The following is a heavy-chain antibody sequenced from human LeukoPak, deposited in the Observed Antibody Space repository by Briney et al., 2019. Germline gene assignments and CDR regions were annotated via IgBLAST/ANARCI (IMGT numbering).Heavy chain of an antibody. CDR3: ARERGGTTGTTQGAFDI. CDR1: GRTFSSYA. CDR2: INPNSGGT. Sequence: ASVKVSCKASGRTFSSYAISWVRQAPGQGLEWMGWINPNSGGTKYAQKFQGRVTMTRDTSISTAYMERSRARSDDTAVYYCARERGGTTGTTQGAFDIWGQGTMVTVSS. V-gene: IGHV1-2*02. J-gene: IGHJ3*02. D-gene: IGHD1-1*01.